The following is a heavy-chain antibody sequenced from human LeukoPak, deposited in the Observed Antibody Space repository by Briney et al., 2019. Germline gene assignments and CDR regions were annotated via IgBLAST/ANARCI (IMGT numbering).Heavy chain of an antibody. CDR1: GFSFSSYA. CDR2: ISGSGDST. J-gene: IGHJ3*01. V-gene: IGHV3-23*01. CDR3: AKLVGGLPLDL. D-gene: IGHD1-26*01. Sequence: VGSLRLSCAASGFSFSSYAMSGVRQAPGKGLEWVSTISGSGDSTYYADSVKGRFTISRDNSKNTLYLQMNSLRVEDTALYYCAKLVGGLPLDLWGQGTVVTVSS.